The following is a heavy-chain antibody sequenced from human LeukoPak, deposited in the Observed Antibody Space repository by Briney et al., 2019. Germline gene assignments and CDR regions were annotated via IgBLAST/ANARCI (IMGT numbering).Heavy chain of an antibody. CDR1: GFTFSSYG. D-gene: IGHD2-15*01. J-gene: IGHJ6*02. V-gene: IGHV3-33*01. Sequence: GGSLRLSCAASGFTFSSYGMHWVRQAPGKGLEWVAVIWYDGSNKYYADSVKGRFTISRDNSKNTLYLQMNSLRAEDTAVYYCARQQVVVAATPYYYYGMDVWGQGTTVTVSS. CDR2: IWYDGSNK. CDR3: ARQQVVVAATPYYYYGMDV.